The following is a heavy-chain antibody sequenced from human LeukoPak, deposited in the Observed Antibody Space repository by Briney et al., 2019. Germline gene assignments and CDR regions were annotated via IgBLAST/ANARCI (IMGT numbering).Heavy chain of an antibody. CDR2: VYNSGTT. J-gene: IGHJ4*02. Sequence: PSETLSLTCTVSGGSISSHYWSWIRQPPGKGMEWIGHVYNSGTTKYNPSLRSRVTISADTSKNQVSLRLTSVTAADTAVYYCAGGEEWDKGCAGYWGQGTLITVSS. CDR3: AGGEEWDKGCAGY. D-gene: IGHD1-26*01. V-gene: IGHV4-59*08. CDR1: GGSISSHY.